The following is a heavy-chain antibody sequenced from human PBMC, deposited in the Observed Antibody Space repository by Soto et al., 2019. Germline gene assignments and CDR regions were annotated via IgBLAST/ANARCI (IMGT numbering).Heavy chain of an antibody. CDR2: IYYSGST. Sequence: SETLSLTCTVSGGSISSSSYYWGWIRQPPGKGLEWIGYIYYSGSTKYNPSLKSRVTISVDMSKNQFSLKLSSVTAADTAVYYCARGYGDYDDAFDIWGQGTMVTVSS. D-gene: IGHD4-17*01. V-gene: IGHV4-61*05. CDR1: GGSISSSSYY. J-gene: IGHJ3*02. CDR3: ARGYGDYDDAFDI.